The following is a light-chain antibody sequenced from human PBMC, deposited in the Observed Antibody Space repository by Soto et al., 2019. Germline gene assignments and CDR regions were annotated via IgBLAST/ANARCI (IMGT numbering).Light chain of an antibody. V-gene: IGKV3D-15*01. CDR2: LTS. J-gene: IGKJ1*01. Sequence: EVVMRQSPATLSVSPGEGSTLSCRASQGIGDTLAWYQHKPDQAPRLLIYLTSNRAAGVPSRFSAWGSETDFTLTISDVQPEDFAVYYCHQRQSWPRTFGQGTKVDIK. CDR3: HQRQSWPRT. CDR1: QGIGDT.